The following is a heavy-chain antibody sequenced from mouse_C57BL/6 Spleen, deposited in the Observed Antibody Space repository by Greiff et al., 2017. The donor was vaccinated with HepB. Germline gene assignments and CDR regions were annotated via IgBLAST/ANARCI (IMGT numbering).Heavy chain of an antibody. D-gene: IGHD2-3*01. J-gene: IGHJ2*01. V-gene: IGHV1-82*01. CDR1: GYAFSSSW. CDR2: IYPGDGDT. CDR3: ARERDGYYVDY. Sequence: VQRVESGPELVKPGASVKISCKASGYAFSSSWMNWVKQRPGKGLEWIGRIYPGDGDTNYNGKFKGKATLTADKSSSTAYMQLSSLTSEDSAVYFCARERDGYYVDYWGQGTTLTVSS.